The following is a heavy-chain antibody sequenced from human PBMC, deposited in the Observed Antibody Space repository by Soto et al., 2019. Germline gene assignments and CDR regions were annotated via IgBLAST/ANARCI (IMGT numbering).Heavy chain of an antibody. CDR2: VYSSGST. D-gene: IGHD6-13*01. Sequence: SETLSLTCTVSGGSIISNYWTWIRQPPGKGLEWIGYVYSSGSTNYNPSLKSRVTISEDTSKSQFSLKVNSMTAADTAVYYCARYRREAVAGYTLDNWGQGILVTVSS. CDR3: ARYRREAVAGYTLDN. J-gene: IGHJ4*02. V-gene: IGHV4-59*01. CDR1: GGSIISNY.